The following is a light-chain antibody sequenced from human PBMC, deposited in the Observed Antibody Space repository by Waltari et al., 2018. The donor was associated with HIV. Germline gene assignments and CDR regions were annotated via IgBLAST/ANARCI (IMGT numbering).Light chain of an antibody. CDR2: DVS. CDR3: SSYTSTTTLGV. J-gene: IGLJ3*02. CDR1: SSDVGGYNY. V-gene: IGLV2-14*01. Sequence: LTQPASVSGSPGQSITISCTGTSSDVGGYNYVSWYQQHPGKAPKLMIYDVSNRPSGVSNRFSGSKSGNTASLTISGLQAEDEADYYCSSYTSTTTLGVFGGGTKLTVL.